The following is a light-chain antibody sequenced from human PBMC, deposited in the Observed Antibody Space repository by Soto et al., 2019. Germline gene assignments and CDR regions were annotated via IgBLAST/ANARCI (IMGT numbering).Light chain of an antibody. CDR3: QQYDNWPRT. V-gene: IGKV3-15*01. Sequence: EKVITQSPSTLSVSPGERATLSCRASQSVRSNLAWYQQKPGQPPRLLIYDASTRATGIPSRFSGSGSGTEFTLTISSLKSEDFEVYYCQQYDNWPRTFGQGTKVDI. CDR1: QSVRSN. CDR2: DAS. J-gene: IGKJ1*01.